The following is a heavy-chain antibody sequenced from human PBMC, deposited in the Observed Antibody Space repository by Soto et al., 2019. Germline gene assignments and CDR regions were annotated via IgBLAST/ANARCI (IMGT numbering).Heavy chain of an antibody. D-gene: IGHD2-15*01. CDR1: GFPFSNNG. CDR3: AKRQGTGLAAKNFDF. V-gene: IGHV3-23*01. J-gene: IGHJ4*02. CDR2: ISDGGDLV. Sequence: GGSLRLSCAASGFPFSNNGMSWVRQAPGEGLEWVSGISDGGDLVYSADSVKGRFSMSRDNSENMLYLQMTSVRAEDTAIYFCAKRQGTGLAAKNFDFWGQGTLVTFSS.